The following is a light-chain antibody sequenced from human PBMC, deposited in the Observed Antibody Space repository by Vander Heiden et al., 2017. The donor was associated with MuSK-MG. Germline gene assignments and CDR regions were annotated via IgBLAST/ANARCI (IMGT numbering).Light chain of an antibody. V-gene: IGKV3-11*01. CDR3: QQRSAALT. Sequence: DIVLTQSPAPLSLSPAERATLSCRARQSVGNYLGWYQHKPGQAPRLLIDDASNRASGIPARCSGSGSGTDFTLTITSLEPEDFAVYFCQQRSAALTFGGGTTVEIK. CDR1: QSVGNY. J-gene: IGKJ4*01. CDR2: DAS.